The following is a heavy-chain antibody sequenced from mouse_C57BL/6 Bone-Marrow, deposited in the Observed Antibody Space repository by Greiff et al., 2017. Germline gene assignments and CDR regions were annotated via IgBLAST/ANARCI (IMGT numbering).Heavy chain of an antibody. CDR3: AKKENYYSSSHYYAMDY. D-gene: IGHD1-1*01. V-gene: IGHV2-5*01. CDR1: GFSLTSYG. CDR2: IWRGGST. Sequence: QVQLKQSGPGLVQPSQRLSITCTVSGFSLTSYGVHWVRQSPGKGLEWLGVIWRGGSTDYNAAFMSRLSITKDNSKSQVFFKMNSLQAADTAIYYCAKKENYYSSSHYYAMDYWGQGTSVTVYS. J-gene: IGHJ4*01.